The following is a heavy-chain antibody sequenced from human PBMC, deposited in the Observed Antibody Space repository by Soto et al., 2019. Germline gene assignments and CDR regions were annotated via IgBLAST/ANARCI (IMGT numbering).Heavy chain of an antibody. V-gene: IGHV4-31*03. D-gene: IGHD6-13*01. Sequence: PSETLSLTCTVSGGSISSGGYYWSWIRQHPGKGLEWIGYIYYSGSTYYNPSLKSRVTISVDTSKNQFSLKLSSVTAADTAVYYCARYGSSSWQHGYFDYWGQGTLVTVSS. CDR1: GGSISSGGYY. J-gene: IGHJ4*02. CDR2: IYYSGST. CDR3: ARYGSSSWQHGYFDY.